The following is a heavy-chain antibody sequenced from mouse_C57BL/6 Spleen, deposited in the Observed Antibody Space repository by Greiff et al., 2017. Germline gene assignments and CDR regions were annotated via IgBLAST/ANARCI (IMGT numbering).Heavy chain of an antibody. CDR3: ARHNPLFAY. J-gene: IGHJ3*01. CDR2: ISSGGSYT. CDR1: GFTFSSYG. V-gene: IGHV5-6*01. Sequence: EVMLVESGGDLVKPGGSLKLSCAASGFTFSSYGMSWVRQTPDKRLEWVATISSGGSYTYYPDSVKGRFTISRDNAKNTLYLQMSSLKSEDTAMYYWARHNPLFAYWGQGTLVTVSA.